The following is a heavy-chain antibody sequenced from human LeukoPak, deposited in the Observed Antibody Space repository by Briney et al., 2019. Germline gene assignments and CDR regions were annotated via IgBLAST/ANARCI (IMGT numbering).Heavy chain of an antibody. CDR3: ARHAPLTYYYGSGSYPFDY. CDR2: IYYSGST. CDR1: GGSISSSSYC. V-gene: IGHV4-39*01. Sequence: SETLSLTCTVSGGSISSSSYCWGWIRQPPGKGLEWIGSIYYSGSTYYNPSLKSRVTISVDTSKNQFSLKLSSVTAADTAVYYCARHAPLTYYYGSGSYPFDYWGQGTLVTVSS. D-gene: IGHD3-10*01. J-gene: IGHJ4*02.